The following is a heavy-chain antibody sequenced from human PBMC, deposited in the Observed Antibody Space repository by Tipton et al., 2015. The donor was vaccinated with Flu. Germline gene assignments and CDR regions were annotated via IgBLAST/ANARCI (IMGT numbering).Heavy chain of an antibody. V-gene: IGHV4-39*01. J-gene: IGHJ2*01. D-gene: IGHD5-18*01. Sequence: TLSLTCTVSGGSISSSSYYWGWIRQPPGKGLEWIGSIYYSGSTYYNPSLKSRVTISVDTSKNQFPLKLSSVTAADTAVYYWARHEADTAMVTFGYFDLWGRGTLVTVSS. CDR2: IYYSGST. CDR3: ARHEADTAMVTFGYFDL. CDR1: GGSISSSSYY.